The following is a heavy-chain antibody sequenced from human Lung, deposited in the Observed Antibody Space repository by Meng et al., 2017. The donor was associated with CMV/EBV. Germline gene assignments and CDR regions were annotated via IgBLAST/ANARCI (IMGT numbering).Heavy chain of an antibody. CDR1: GGSISSNNW. J-gene: IGHJ5*02. CDR3: ARLVGVPAAIGWFDP. Sequence: SCAVSGGSISSNNWWSWVRQSPGKGLEWIGEISHSERTNYNPSLQSRVTISVDKSKNQFSLNLSSMTAADTAVYYCARLVGVPAAIGWFDPWGEGXLVTVSS. D-gene: IGHD2-2*01. V-gene: IGHV4-4*02. CDR2: ISHSERT.